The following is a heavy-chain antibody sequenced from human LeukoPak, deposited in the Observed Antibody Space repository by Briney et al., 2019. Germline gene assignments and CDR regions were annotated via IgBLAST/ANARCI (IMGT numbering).Heavy chain of an antibody. J-gene: IGHJ6*03. CDR3: ARGYCSGGSCYSYYYYNYMDV. CDR2: IHYSGST. V-gene: IGHV4-59*12. Sequence: PSETLSLTCTVSGGSISGYYWSWIRQPPGEGLEWIGYIHYSGSTNYNPSLKSRVTISVDTSKNQFSLKLSSVTAADTAVYYCARGYCSGGSCYSYYYYNYMDVWGKGTTVTVSS. CDR1: GGSISGYY. D-gene: IGHD2-15*01.